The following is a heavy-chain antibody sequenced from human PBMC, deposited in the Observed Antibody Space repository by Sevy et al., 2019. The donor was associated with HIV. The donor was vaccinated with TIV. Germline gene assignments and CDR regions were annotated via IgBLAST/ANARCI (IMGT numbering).Heavy chain of an antibody. V-gene: IGHV3-48*01. CDR3: AKLDYDILTGNPDY. CDR1: GLTFSTYS. CDR2: ISSSSSTI. D-gene: IGHD3-9*01. Sequence: GGSLRLSCAASGLTFSTYSMNWVRQAPGKGLEWVSYISSSSSTIYYADSVKGRFTISRDNAKNTLYLAMSSLSPEDTAVYYCAKLDYDILTGNPDYWGQGTLVTVSS. J-gene: IGHJ4*02.